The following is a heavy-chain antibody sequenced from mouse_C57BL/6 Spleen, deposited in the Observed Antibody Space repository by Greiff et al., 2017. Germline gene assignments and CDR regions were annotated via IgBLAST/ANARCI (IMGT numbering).Heavy chain of an antibody. CDR1: GYTFTSYW. V-gene: IGHV1-53*01. CDR3: ARSTGTWDYWDFDV. CDR2: INPSNGGT. D-gene: IGHD4-1*02. J-gene: IGHJ1*03. Sequence: QVQLQQPGTELVKPGASVKLSCKASGYTFTSYWMHWVKQRPGQGLEWIGNINPSNGGTNYNEKFKSKATLTVDKSSSTAYMQLSSLTSADSAVYYCARSTGTWDYWDFDVWGTGTTVTVSS.